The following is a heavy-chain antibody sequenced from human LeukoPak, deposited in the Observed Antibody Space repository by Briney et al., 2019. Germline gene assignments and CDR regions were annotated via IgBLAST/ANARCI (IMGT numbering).Heavy chain of an antibody. V-gene: IGHV5-51*01. CDR1: GYSFTNYW. Sequence: GESLKISCKASGYSFTNYWIAWVRQMPGKGLEWMGIIYPSDSDTRYSPSFQGQVTISADKSISTAYLQWSSLKASDNAMYYCARGPPGYYDSSTYYYVLDYWGQGTLVTVSS. J-gene: IGHJ4*02. D-gene: IGHD3-22*01. CDR2: IYPSDSDT. CDR3: ARGPPGYYDSSTYYYVLDY.